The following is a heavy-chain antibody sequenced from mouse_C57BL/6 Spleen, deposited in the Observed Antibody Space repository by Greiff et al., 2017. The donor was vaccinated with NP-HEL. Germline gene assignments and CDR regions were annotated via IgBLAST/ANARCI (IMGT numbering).Heavy chain of an antibody. CDR2: INPYNGGT. V-gene: IGHV1-19*01. J-gene: IGHJ4*01. CDR1: GYTFTDYY. D-gene: IGHD2-2*01. Sequence: EVQLQQSGPVLVKPGASVKMSCKASGYTFTDYYMNWVKQSHGKSLEWIGVINPYNGGTSYNQKFKGKATLTVDKSSSTAYMELNSLTSEDSAVYYCARRRRLQYYAMDYWGQGTSVTVSS. CDR3: ARRRRLQYYAMDY.